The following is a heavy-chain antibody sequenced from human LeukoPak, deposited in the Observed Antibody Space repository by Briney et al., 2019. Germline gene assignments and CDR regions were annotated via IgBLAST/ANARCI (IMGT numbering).Heavy chain of an antibody. CDR2: INSDGSST. V-gene: IGHV3-74*01. D-gene: IGHD3-10*01. Sequence: QPGGSLRLSCAASGFTFSSYWMHWVRQAPGKGLVWVSRINSDGSSTSYADSVKGRFTISRDNAKNTLYLQMNSLRAEDTAVYYCARDRPSLLWFGELSGWFDPWGQGTLVTVSS. CDR3: ARDRPSLLWFGELSGWFDP. J-gene: IGHJ5*02. CDR1: GFTFSSYW.